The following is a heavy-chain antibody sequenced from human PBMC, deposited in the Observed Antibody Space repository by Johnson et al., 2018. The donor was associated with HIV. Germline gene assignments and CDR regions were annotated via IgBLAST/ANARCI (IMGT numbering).Heavy chain of an antibody. CDR2: IGTAGDT. J-gene: IGHJ3*02. D-gene: IGHD1-26*01. V-gene: IGHV3-13*01. CDR1: GFTFSSYD. CDR3: ARARGAREWGLLPPVDAFDI. Sequence: MLLVESGGGLVQPGGSLRLSCAASGFTFSSYDMHWVRQATGKGLEWVSAIGTAGDTYYPGSVKGRFTISRENAKNSLYLQMNSLRAGDTAVYYCARARGAREWGLLPPVDAFDIWGQGTMVTVSS.